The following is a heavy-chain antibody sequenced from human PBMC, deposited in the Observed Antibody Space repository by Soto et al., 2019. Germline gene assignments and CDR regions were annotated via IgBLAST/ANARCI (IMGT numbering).Heavy chain of an antibody. CDR3: ARDWRRDGYNYLFDY. D-gene: IGHD5-12*01. Sequence: SETLSLTCTVPGGSVSSGSYYWSWIRQPPGKGLEWIGYIYYSGSTNYNPSLKSRVTISVDTSKNQFSLKLSSVTAADTAVYYCARDWRRDGYNYLFDYWGQGTLVTVSS. J-gene: IGHJ4*02. V-gene: IGHV4-61*01. CDR2: IYYSGST. CDR1: GGSVSSGSYY.